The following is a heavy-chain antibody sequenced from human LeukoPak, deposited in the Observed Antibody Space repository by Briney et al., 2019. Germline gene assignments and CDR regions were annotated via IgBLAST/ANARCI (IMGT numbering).Heavy chain of an antibody. Sequence: SETLSLTCTVSGGSISSSSYYWGWIRQPPGKGLEWIGSIYYSGSTYYNPSLKSRVTISVDTSKNQFSLKLSSVTAADTAVCYCARLLSHGQEAALDYWGQGTLVTVSS. V-gene: IGHV4-39*01. CDR1: GGSISSSSYY. D-gene: IGHD6-25*01. CDR2: IYYSGST. CDR3: ARLLSHGQEAALDY. J-gene: IGHJ4*02.